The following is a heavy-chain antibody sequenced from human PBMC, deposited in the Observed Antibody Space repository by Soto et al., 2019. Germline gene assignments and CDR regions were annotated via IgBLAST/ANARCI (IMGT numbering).Heavy chain of an antibody. D-gene: IGHD5-12*01. V-gene: IGHV1-8*01. J-gene: IGHJ4*02. CDR2: MNPNSGNT. Sequence: ASVKVSCKASGYTFTSYDINWVRQATGQRIEYMGWMNPNSGNTGYVKKFQGRVTMTRDTSMSTAYMKLSSLRSEDTAVYYCARVSGYYLPDYWGQGTLVTVSS. CDR3: ARVSGYYLPDY. CDR1: GYTFTSYD.